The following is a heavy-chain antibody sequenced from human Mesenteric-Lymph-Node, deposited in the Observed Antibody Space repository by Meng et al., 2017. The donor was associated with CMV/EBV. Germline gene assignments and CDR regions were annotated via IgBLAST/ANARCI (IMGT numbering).Heavy chain of an antibody. CDR2: IYYSGNT. CDR3: ARGASNYYGDY. CDR1: GGYISRGNYY. Sequence: TVSGGYISRGNYYWSWIRQHPGKGLEWIGSIYYSGNTYYNPSLKSRLTISVDTSKNQFSLKLSSVTAADTAVYYCARGASNYYGDYWGQGTLVTVSS. D-gene: IGHD3-10*01. V-gene: IGHV4-31*03. J-gene: IGHJ4*02.